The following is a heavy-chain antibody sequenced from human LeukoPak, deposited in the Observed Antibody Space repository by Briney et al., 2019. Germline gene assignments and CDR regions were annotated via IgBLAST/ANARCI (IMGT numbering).Heavy chain of an antibody. CDR1: GGSISSGGYP. CDR3: ARAPDTAMVRGDFDY. CDR2: IHYSGKT. Sequence: SQTLSLTCAVSGGSISSGGYPWSWIRQPPGKGLEWIGTIHYSGKTYYNPSLKSRVTISVDTSKNQFSLKLSSVTAADTAVYYCARAPDTAMVRGDFDYWGQGTLVTVSS. D-gene: IGHD5-18*01. V-gene: IGHV4-30-2*03. J-gene: IGHJ4*02.